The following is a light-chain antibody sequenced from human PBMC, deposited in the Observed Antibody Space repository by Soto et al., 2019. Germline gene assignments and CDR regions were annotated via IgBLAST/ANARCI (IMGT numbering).Light chain of an antibody. CDR2: DSS. V-gene: IGKV3D-15*01. CDR3: QQYRNWPLT. CDR1: QSINSN. J-gene: IGKJ4*01. Sequence: IVMTQCPSTLSVSPGEGATLSCRASQSINSNLALYQQKPGQAPRLLIYDSSNRATAIPTMFSGRGSGKEFTLTINSLQSEDFAVYYRQQYRNWPLTFGGGTKVDIK.